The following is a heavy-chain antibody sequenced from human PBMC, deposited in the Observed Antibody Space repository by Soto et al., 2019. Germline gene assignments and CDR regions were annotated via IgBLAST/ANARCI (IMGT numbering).Heavy chain of an antibody. CDR1: GFTFSSSA. J-gene: IGHJ4*02. V-gene: IGHV3-23*01. CDR2: VTVSGGST. Sequence: ALRLSCAASGFTFSSSAMSWVRQAPGKGLEWVSTVTVSGGSTYYADSVKGRFTISRDNSKNTLYLQMNSLRAEDTAIYYCAKARLDSSGFYSFGFDYWGQGALVTVSS. D-gene: IGHD3-22*01. CDR3: AKARLDSSGFYSFGFDY.